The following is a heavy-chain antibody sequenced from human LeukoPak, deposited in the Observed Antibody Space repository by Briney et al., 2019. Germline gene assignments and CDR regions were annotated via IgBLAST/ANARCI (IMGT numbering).Heavy chain of an antibody. V-gene: IGHV4-34*01. D-gene: IGHD3-22*01. CDR1: GGSFSGYY. Sequence: KSSETLSLTCAVYGGSFSGYYWSWIRQPPGKGLEWIGEINHSGSTNYNPSLKSRVTISVDTSKNQFSLKLSSVTAADTAVYYCARDGRGYSSFDYWGQGTLVTVSS. CDR3: ARDGRGYSSFDY. J-gene: IGHJ4*02. CDR2: INHSGST.